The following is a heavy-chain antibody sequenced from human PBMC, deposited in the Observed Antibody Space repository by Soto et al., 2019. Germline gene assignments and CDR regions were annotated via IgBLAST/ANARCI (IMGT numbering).Heavy chain of an antibody. CDR1: GYTFTSYA. D-gene: IGHD5-12*01. CDR2: INAGNGNT. CDR3: ARDPYSGYDSGAFDI. J-gene: IGHJ3*02. V-gene: IGHV1-3*01. Sequence: ASVKVSCKASGYTFTSYAMHWVRQAPGQRLEWMGWINAGNGNTKYSQKFQGRVTITRDTSASTAYMELSSLRSEDTAVYYCARDPYSGYDSGAFDIWGQGTMVTVSS.